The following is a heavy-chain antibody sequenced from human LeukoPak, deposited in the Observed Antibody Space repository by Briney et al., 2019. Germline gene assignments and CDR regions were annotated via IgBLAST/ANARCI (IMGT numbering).Heavy chain of an antibody. CDR3: ARGSRLFGYSHLIGY. D-gene: IGHD3-10*02. CDR2: INHSGST. Sequence: SETLSRNCAVYGGSFSGYYWSWIRQPPGKGLEWIGEINHSGSTNYNPSLKSRVTISVDTSKNQFSLKLSSVTAADTAVYYCARGSRLFGYSHLIGYWGQGTLVTVSS. CDR1: GGSFSGYY. V-gene: IGHV4-34*01. J-gene: IGHJ4*02.